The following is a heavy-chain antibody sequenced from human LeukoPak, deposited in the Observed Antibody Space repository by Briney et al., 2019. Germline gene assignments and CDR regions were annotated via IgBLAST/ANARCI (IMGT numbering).Heavy chain of an antibody. CDR2: ISSSSSYI. CDR1: GFTFSSYS. V-gene: IGHV3-21*01. D-gene: IGHD6-19*01. CDR3: ARGIALAGRGSHYYYYYGMDV. Sequence: PGGSLRLSCAASGFTFSSYSMNWVRQAPGKGLEWVSSISSSSSYIYYADSVKGRFTISRDNAKNSLYLQMNSLRAEDTAVYYCARGIALAGRGSHYYYYYGMDVWGQGTTVTVSS. J-gene: IGHJ6*02.